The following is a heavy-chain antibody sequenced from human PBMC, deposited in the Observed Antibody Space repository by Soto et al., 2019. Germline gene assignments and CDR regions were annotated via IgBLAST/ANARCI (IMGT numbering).Heavy chain of an antibody. CDR2: IYYSGST. CDR3: ARGATLYYYYYMDV. J-gene: IGHJ6*03. CDR1: GGSISSYY. Sequence: SETLSLTCTVSGGSISSYYWSWIRQPPGKGLEWIGYIYYSGSTNYNPSLKSRVTISVDTSKNQFSLKLSSVTAADTAVYYCARGATLYYYYYMDVWGKGTTVTVSS. V-gene: IGHV4-59*01.